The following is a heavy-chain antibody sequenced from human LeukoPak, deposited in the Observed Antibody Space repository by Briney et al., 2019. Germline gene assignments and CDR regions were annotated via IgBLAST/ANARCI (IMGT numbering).Heavy chain of an antibody. CDR1: GFTFGDYG. J-gene: IGHJ4*02. CDR3: TNRVPDYSGSSGSYSYYFDD. CDR2: IRSKANGETT. Sequence: PGGSLSLSCTTSGFTFGDYGMSWVRQAPGKGLEWVGFIRSKANGETTQYAASVRGRFTISRDDSKSIAYLQMSSLKTEDTAMYYCTNRVPDYSGSSGSYSYYFDDWGQGTLVSVSS. V-gene: IGHV3-49*04. D-gene: IGHD3-10*01.